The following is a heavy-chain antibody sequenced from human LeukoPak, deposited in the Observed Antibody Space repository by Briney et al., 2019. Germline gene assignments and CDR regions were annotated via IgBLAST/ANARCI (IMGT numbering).Heavy chain of an antibody. CDR3: ARAWLGYCSGTSCYSNWFDP. CDR2: TYYRSKWYN. J-gene: IGHJ5*02. D-gene: IGHD2-2*02. V-gene: IGHV6-1*01. Sequence: SKTLSLTCAISADSVARNSAAWNWIRQSPTRGLEWLGRTYYRSKWYNDYAVSVKSRITINPDTSKNQFSLQLNSVTPEDTAVYYCARAWLGYCSGTSCYSNWFDPWGQGTLVTVSS. CDR1: ADSVARNSAA.